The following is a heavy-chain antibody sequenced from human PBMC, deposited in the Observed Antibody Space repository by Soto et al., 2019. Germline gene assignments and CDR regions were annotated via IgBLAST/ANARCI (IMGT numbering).Heavy chain of an antibody. V-gene: IGHV3-23*01. CDR2: ISGSGGST. J-gene: IGHJ4*02. D-gene: IGHD6-13*01. CDR3: AKDPFGYSSNYYFDY. CDR1: GFTFSSYA. Sequence: GSLRVSWAASGFTFSSYAMSWVRQAPGQGLEWVSAISGSGGSTYYADSVKGRFTISRDNSKNTLYLQMNSQRAEDTAVYYCAKDPFGYSSNYYFDYWGQGTLVTVSS.